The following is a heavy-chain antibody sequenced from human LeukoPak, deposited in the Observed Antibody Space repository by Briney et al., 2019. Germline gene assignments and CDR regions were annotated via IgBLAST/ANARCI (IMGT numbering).Heavy chain of an antibody. D-gene: IGHD3-10*01. CDR3: ARHTLWFGEFWGFDY. CDR1: GGSISSYY. Sequence: SETLSLTCTVSGGSISSYYWSWIRQPAGKGLEWIGRIYTSGSTNYNPSLKSRVTISVDTSKNQFSLKLSSVTAADTAVYYCARHTLWFGEFWGFDYWGQGTLVTVSS. V-gene: IGHV4-4*07. J-gene: IGHJ4*02. CDR2: IYTSGST.